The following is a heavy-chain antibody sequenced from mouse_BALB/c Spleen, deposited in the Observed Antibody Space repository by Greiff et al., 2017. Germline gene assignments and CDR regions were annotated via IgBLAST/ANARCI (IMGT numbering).Heavy chain of an antibody. CDR1: GFTFSDYY. J-gene: IGHJ3*01. CDR3: ASSTVVATEGFAY. D-gene: IGHD1-1*01. V-gene: IGHV5-4*02. Sequence: EVKLMESGGGLVKPGGSLKLSCAASGFTFSDYYMYWVRQTPEKRLEWVATISDGGSYTYYPDSVKGRFTISRDNAKNNLYLQMSSLKSEDTAMYYCASSTVVATEGFAYWGQGTLVTVSA. CDR2: ISDGGSYT.